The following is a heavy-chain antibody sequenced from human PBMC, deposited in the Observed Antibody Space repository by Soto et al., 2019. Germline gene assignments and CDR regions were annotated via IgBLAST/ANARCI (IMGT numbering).Heavy chain of an antibody. CDR3: ARIKIVGILTYYMDV. J-gene: IGHJ6*03. CDR1: GDSISTSSSYY. V-gene: IGHV4-39*01. Sequence: QLQLQESGPGLVKPSETLSLSCTVSGDSISTSSSYYWGWIRQPPGKGLEWIANMYYSGSTYYNPSLRRQVTISLETSKNRFSLKLSSVTAADTAVYYCARIKIVGILTYYMDVWGKATTVTVSS. CDR2: MYYSGST. D-gene: IGHD3-3*01.